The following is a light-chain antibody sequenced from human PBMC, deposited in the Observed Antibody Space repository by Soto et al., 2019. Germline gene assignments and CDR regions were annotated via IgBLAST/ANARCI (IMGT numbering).Light chain of an antibody. CDR1: MRDVGAYNL. CDR3: AAWDDGLNGRGVV. V-gene: IGLV2-14*01. J-gene: IGLJ2*01. CDR2: EVR. Sequence: QSALTQPASVSGSAGQSITISCSGTMRDVGAYNLVSWYQQHPGTAPKLIIYEVRNRPSGISSRFSGSKSGTSASLAISGLQSEDEADYFCAAWDDGLNGRGVVFGGGTKVTVL.